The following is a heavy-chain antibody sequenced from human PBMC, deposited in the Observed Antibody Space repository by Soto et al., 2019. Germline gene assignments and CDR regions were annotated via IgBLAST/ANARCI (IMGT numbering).Heavy chain of an antibody. CDR2: IGWNSGTI. V-gene: IGHV3-9*01. D-gene: IGHD2-21*01. J-gene: IGHJ6*03. CDR1: GFTFDDYA. CDR3: AKDQGLIGFYYRDL. Sequence: EVQLVESGGGLVQPGRSLRLSCAASGFTFDDYAMHWVRQTPWKGLEWVSSIGWNSGTIDYADSVKGRFTISRDNAKNSLFLQMTSLRAEDTSLYFCAKDQGLIGFYYRDLLGKGTTVTVSS.